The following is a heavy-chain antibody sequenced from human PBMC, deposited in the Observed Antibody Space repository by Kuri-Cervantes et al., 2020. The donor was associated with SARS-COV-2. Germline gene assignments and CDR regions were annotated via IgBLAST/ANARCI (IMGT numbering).Heavy chain of an antibody. CDR1: GFTFSSYG. D-gene: IGHD4-23*01. CDR2: ISYDGSNK. Sequence: GGSLRLSCAASGFTFSSYGMHWVRQAPGKGLEWVAVISYDGSNKYYADSVKGRFTISRDNSKNTLYLQMNSLRAEDTAVYYCAKDLGGCVGYWGQGTLVTVSS. V-gene: IGHV3-30*18. J-gene: IGHJ4*02. CDR3: AKDLGGCVGY.